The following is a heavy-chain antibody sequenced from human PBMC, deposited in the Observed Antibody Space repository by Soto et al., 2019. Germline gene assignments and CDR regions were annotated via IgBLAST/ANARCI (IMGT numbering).Heavy chain of an antibody. CDR2: IYWDDDK. J-gene: IGHJ1*01. V-gene: IGHV2-5*02. Sequence: SGPTLVNPTQTLTLTCTFSGFSLSTSGVGVGWIRQPPGKALEWLALIYWDDDKRCSPSLKSRLTITKDTSKNQVVLTMTNMDPVDTATYYCAHTPYCSGGSCYSKAAGYFQHWGQGTLVTVSS. D-gene: IGHD2-15*01. CDR1: GFSLSTSGVG. CDR3: AHTPYCSGGSCYSKAAGYFQH.